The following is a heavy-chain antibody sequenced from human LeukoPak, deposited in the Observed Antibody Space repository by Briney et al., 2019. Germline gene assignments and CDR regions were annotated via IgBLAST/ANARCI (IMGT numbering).Heavy chain of an antibody. CDR2: IRSSGTTI. J-gene: IGHJ4*02. CDR1: GFTFSDYH. V-gene: IGHV3-11*04. CDR3: ARNSAIKNYCGSSGYYSNSYYFDY. Sequence: PGGSLRLSCAASGFTFSDYHMSWLRPAPGKGLEWVSYIRSSGTTISYADSVKGRFTISRANAKNSLYLQMNDLRAGDTAVYYYARNSAIKNYCGSSGYYSNSYYFDYWGQGTLVTVSS. D-gene: IGHD3-22*01.